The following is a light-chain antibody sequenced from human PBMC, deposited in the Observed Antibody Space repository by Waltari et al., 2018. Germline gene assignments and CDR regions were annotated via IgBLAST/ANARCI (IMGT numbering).Light chain of an antibody. Sequence: DTQMTQSPSSLSASVGDRVTITCQTSQDTNKYLNWYQQKSGKAPKPLVYEACLLGTGVPSRFSGRGSGTDFTLTISSLQPEDFATYFCQQYANLPITFGQGTRL. V-gene: IGKV1-33*01. CDR2: EAC. J-gene: IGKJ5*01. CDR1: QDTNKY. CDR3: QQYANLPIT.